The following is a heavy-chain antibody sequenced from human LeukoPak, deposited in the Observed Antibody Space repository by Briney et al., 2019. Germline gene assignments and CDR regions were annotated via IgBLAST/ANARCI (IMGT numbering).Heavy chain of an antibody. CDR1: GFTFSTYA. J-gene: IGHJ5*02. Sequence: GGSLRLSCAASGFTFSTYAMHWVRQAPGKGLEWVSFISYDGSNKYYADSVKGRFTISRDNSRNTLYLQMISLRAEDTALYYCARHGLSGSYLNRFDPWGQGTLVTVSS. D-gene: IGHD1-26*01. CDR3: ARHGLSGSYLNRFDP. CDR2: ISYDGSNK. V-gene: IGHV3-30-3*01.